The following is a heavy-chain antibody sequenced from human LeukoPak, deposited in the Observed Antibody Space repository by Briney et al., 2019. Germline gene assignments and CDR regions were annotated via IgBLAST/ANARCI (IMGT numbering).Heavy chain of an antibody. J-gene: IGHJ4*02. Sequence: GGSLRLSCAASGFTFSSYGMHWVRQAPGKGLEWVAVISYDGSNKYYADSVKGRFTISRDNSKNTLYLQMNSLRAEDTAVCYCAKLVATSNFDYWGQGTLVTVSS. CDR1: GFTFSSYG. V-gene: IGHV3-30*18. D-gene: IGHD2/OR15-2a*01. CDR2: ISYDGSNK. CDR3: AKLVATSNFDY.